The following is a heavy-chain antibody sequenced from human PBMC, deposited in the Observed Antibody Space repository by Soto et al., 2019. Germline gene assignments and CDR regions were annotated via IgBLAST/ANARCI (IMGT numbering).Heavy chain of an antibody. J-gene: IGHJ3*02. V-gene: IGHV3-21*01. CDR3: ARDHRSVVVVAATRSDAFDI. Sequence: GGSLRLSCAASGFTFSSYSMNWVRQAPGKGLEWVSSISSSSSYTYYADSVKGRFTISRDNAKNSLYLQMNSLRAEDTAVYYCARDHRSVVVVAATRSDAFDIWGQGTMVTVSS. CDR1: GFTFSSYS. CDR2: ISSSSSYT. D-gene: IGHD2-15*01.